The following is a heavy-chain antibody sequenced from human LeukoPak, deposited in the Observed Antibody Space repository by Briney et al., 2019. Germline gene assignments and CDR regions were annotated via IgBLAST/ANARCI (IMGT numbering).Heavy chain of an antibody. CDR1: GGTFSSYA. V-gene: IGHV1-69*04. Sequence: GASVKVSCKASGGTFSSYAISWVRQAPGQGLEWMGRIIPILGIANYAQKFQGRVTITADKSTSTAYMELSSLRSEDTAVYYCARGGAWEPHWFDPWGQGTLVTVSS. CDR2: IIPILGIA. D-gene: IGHD1-26*01. CDR3: ARGGAWEPHWFDP. J-gene: IGHJ5*02.